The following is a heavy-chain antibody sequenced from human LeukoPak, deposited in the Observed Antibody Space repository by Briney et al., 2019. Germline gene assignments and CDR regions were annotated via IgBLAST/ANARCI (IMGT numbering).Heavy chain of an antibody. CDR1: GDSISTYH. CDR2: MQSTGNS. D-gene: IGHD5-18*01. Sequence: SETLSLTCSVSGDSISTYHWDWIRKPPGKGLEWIGYMQSTGNSNYNPSLKSRVSMSVETSKNRIVLNLSSVTAADTAVYYCARDKRHSYGRYFDHWGQGLLVTDSS. CDR3: ARDKRHSYGRYFDH. V-gene: IGHV4-59*01. J-gene: IGHJ4*02.